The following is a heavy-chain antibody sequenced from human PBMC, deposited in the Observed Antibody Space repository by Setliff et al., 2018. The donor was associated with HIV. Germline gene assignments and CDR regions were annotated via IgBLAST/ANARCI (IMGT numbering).Heavy chain of an antibody. CDR1: GYTFTDYF. CDR3: ARITVDTAMVYDY. Sequence: ASVKVSCKASGYTFTDYFLHWGRQAPGQGLEWMGYINPNTGDTNSAQKFQGRVTMTRDTSISTAYKELSRLRYDDTPVYYWARITVDTAMVYDYWGQGTLVTVSS. CDR2: INPNTGDT. J-gene: IGHJ4*02. D-gene: IGHD5-18*01. V-gene: IGHV1-2*02.